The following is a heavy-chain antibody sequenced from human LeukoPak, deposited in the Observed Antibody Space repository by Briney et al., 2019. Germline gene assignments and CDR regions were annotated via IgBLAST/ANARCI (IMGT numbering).Heavy chain of an antibody. V-gene: IGHV1-2*02. D-gene: IGHD3-10*01. Sequence: ASVKVSCKASGYTFTGNYIHWVRQAPGQGLEWVGWINPNNGGTYYGQKFQGRVTMTRDTSIRAAYMDLSSLISEDTAVYYCAREGINRVRGVPFDIWGQGTMVTVSS. CDR1: GYTFTGNY. CDR3: AREGINRVRGVPFDI. J-gene: IGHJ3*02. CDR2: INPNNGGT.